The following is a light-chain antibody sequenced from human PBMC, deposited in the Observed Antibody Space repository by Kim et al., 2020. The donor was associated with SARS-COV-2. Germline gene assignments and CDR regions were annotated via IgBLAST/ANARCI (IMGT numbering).Light chain of an antibody. CDR2: SDD. Sequence: ELTQPPSASGTPGQRVTISCSGSISNIRSNTANWYQQLPGTAPKLLIYSDDQRPSGVPDRFSGSKSGTSASLAISGLQSEDEADYYCATWDDSLNGWVFGGGTQLTVL. J-gene: IGLJ3*02. V-gene: IGLV1-44*01. CDR3: ATWDDSLNGWV. CDR1: ISNIRSNT.